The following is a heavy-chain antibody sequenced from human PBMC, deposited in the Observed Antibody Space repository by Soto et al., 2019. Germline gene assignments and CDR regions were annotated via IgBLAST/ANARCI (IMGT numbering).Heavy chain of an antibody. CDR3: ASLKGIQLWLGRYFDY. D-gene: IGHD5-18*01. CDR1: GGSISSSSYY. CDR2: IYYSGST. Sequence: QLQLQESGPGLVKPSETLSLTCTVSGGSISSSSYYWGWIRQPPGKGLEWIGSIYYSGSTYYNPSLKSRVTISVDTSKNQFSLKLSSVTAADTAVYYCASLKGIQLWLGRYFDYWGQGTLVTVSS. J-gene: IGHJ4*02. V-gene: IGHV4-39*01.